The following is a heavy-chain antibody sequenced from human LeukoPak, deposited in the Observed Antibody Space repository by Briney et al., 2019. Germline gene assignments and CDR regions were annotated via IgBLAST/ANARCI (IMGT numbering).Heavy chain of an antibody. J-gene: IGHJ6*02. CDR1: GFAVSSKY. Sequence: QTGGSLRLSCAASGFAVSSKYMTWVRQAPGKGLEWVAVLSYDGSNKYYADSVKGRFTISRDNSKNTLYLQMNSLRAEDTAVYYCANLPRADWGRTTYYGMDVWGQGTTVTVSS. CDR2: LSYDGSNK. CDR3: ANLPRADWGRTTYYGMDV. V-gene: IGHV3-30*18. D-gene: IGHD1/OR15-1a*01.